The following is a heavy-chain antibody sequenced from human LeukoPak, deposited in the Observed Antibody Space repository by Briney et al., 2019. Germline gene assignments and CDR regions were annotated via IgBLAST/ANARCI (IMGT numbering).Heavy chain of an antibody. J-gene: IGHJ3*02. V-gene: IGHV1-2*06. CDR3: ARDPGYSYAFDI. D-gene: IGHD2-21*01. CDR2: INPSSGDT. Sequence: GASVKVSCKASGYTFTAHYMHWVRQAPGQGLEWMGRINPSSGDTEYGQRFQGRVTLTRDTSSSTANMELRRLRPDDTAVYYCARDPGYSYAFDIWGQGTVVIVSS. CDR1: GYTFTAHY.